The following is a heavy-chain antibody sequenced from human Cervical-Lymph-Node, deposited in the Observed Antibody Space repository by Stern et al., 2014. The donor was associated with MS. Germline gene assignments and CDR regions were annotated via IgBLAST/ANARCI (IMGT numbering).Heavy chain of an antibody. V-gene: IGHV3-15*01. Sequence: EVQLVESGGGLVKPGGSLRLSCAASGFTFSNAWMSWVRQAPWKGLAWGGRIRSKTDGGTTDYAAPVKGRFTISRDDSKNTLYLQMNSLKTEDTAVYYCTTGRGGYCSSTSCYHYYGMDVWGQGTTVTVSS. J-gene: IGHJ6*02. D-gene: IGHD2-2*01. CDR2: IRSKTDGGTT. CDR3: TTGRGGYCSSTSCYHYYGMDV. CDR1: GFTFSNAW.